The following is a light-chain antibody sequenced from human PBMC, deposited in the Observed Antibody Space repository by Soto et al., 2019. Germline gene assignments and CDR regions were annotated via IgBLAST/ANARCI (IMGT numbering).Light chain of an antibody. CDR3: QQYGGSPRT. V-gene: IGKV3-20*01. CDR2: GAS. J-gene: IGKJ1*01. CDR1: QSINNNY. Sequence: EILLTQSPGTLSLSPGERATLSCRASQSINNNYLACYQQKRGQAPSLLIYGASSRATGIPDRFSGSGSGTAFTLTTSSMEPEDFAVYYCQQYGGSPRTFGQGTKVEIK.